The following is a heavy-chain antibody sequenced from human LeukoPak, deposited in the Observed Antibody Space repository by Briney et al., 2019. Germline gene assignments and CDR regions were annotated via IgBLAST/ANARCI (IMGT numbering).Heavy chain of an antibody. CDR3: VKDILGAFDI. D-gene: IGHD2-8*02. CDR1: GFTFSRYE. J-gene: IGHJ3*02. V-gene: IGHV3-48*03. CDR2: ISSSGSTI. Sequence: PGGSLRLSCAASGFTFSRYEMNWVRQAQGKGLEWVSYISSSGSTIYYADSEKGRFTISRHHAKSSLYLQMNSLRAEDTAVYYCVKDILGAFDIWGQGTMVTVSS.